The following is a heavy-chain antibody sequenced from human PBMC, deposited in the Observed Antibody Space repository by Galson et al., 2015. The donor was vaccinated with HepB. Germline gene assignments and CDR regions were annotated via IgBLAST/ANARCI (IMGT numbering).Heavy chain of an antibody. CDR1: GFTFSSFA. CDR2: VDGSVGST. Sequence: SLRLSCAASGFTFSSFAMSWVRQAPGKGLEWVSSVDGSVGSTYYADSVKGRFTISRDDSKNTLYLQLNSLRAEDTAVYYCAKRSCTSGSCFFFYYWGQGTLVTVSS. J-gene: IGHJ4*02. D-gene: IGHD2-15*01. V-gene: IGHV3-23*01. CDR3: AKRSCTSGSCFFFYY.